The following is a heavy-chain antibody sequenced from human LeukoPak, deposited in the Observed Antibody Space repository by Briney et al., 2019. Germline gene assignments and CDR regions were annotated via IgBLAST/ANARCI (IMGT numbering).Heavy chain of an antibody. D-gene: IGHD3-3*01. V-gene: IGHV4-59*01. Sequence: SETLSLTCTVSGGSISSYYWSWIRQPPGKGLEWIGYIYYSGSTNYNPSLKSRVTISVDTSKNQFSLKLSSVTAADTAVYYCARGTYSDFWSGYYNYYYYYMDVWGKGTTVTVSS. CDR3: ARGTYSDFWSGYYNYYYYYMDV. CDR2: IYYSGST. CDR1: GGSISSYY. J-gene: IGHJ6*03.